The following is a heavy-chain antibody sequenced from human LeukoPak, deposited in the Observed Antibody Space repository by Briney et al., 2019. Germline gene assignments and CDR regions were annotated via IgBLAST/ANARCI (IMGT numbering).Heavy chain of an antibody. CDR3: ARDQGQLELGYYYYMDV. D-gene: IGHD1-1*01. V-gene: IGHV4-38-2*02. CDR2: IYHSGST. CDR1: GYSISSDYY. Sequence: SETLSLTCTVSGYSISSDYYWGWIRQPPGKVLEWFGSIYHSGSTYYTPSVKSRLTISADTSKNQFSLRLSSVTAADTAVYYCARDQGQLELGYYYYMDVWGKGTTVTVSS. J-gene: IGHJ6*03.